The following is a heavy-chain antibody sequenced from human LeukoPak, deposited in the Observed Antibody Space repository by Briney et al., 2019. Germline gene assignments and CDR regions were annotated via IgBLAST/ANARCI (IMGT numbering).Heavy chain of an antibody. V-gene: IGHV4-59*01. CDR1: GGSIISYY. CDR3: ARGSLTGRTGYDSVS. J-gene: IGHJ4*02. CDR2: IYYSGNT. D-gene: IGHD3-9*01. Sequence: SETLSLTCTVSGGSIISYYWSWIRQPPGKGLEWIGYIYYSGNTNYNPSLKSRVTISLDTSRNQFSLKLSSVTAADTAVYYCARGSLTGRTGYDSVSWGQGTLVTVSS.